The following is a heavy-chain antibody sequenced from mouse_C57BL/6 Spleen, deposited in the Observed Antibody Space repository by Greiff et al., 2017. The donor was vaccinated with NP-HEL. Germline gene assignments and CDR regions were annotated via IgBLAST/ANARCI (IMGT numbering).Heavy chain of an antibody. Sequence: DVQLQESGPGLVKPSQSLSLTCSVTGYSITSGYYWNWIRQFPGNKLEWMGYISYDGSNNYNPSLKNRISITRDTSKNQFFLKLNSVTTEDTATYYCAREGTYYDYDYWGQGTTLTVSS. CDR3: AREGTYYDYDY. D-gene: IGHD2-4*01. CDR1: GYSITSGYY. J-gene: IGHJ2*01. CDR2: ISYDGSN. V-gene: IGHV3-6*01.